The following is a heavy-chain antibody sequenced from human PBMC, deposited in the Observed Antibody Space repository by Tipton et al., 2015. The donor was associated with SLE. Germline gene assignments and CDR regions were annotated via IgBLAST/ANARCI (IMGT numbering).Heavy chain of an antibody. D-gene: IGHD3-10*01. CDR2: IYSGGST. V-gene: IGHV3-53*01. CDR1: GFTVSSNY. CDR3: AREVRGAFDY. J-gene: IGHJ4*02. Sequence: GSLRLSCAASGFTVSSNYMSWVRRAPGKGLEWVSVIYSGGSTYYADSVKGRFTISRDNSKNTLYLQMNSLRAEDTAVYYCAREVRGAFDYWGQGTLVTVSS.